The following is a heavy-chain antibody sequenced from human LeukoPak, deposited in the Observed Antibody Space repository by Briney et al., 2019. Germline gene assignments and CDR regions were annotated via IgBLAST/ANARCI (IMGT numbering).Heavy chain of an antibody. CDR2: IKEDGSGK. J-gene: IGHJ4*02. CDR1: GFTFNGHW. D-gene: IGHD1-1*01. CDR3: AGGGKLEEVPFAY. Sequence: QSGGSLRLSCAASGFTFNGHWMTWVRQAPGKGLEWVANIKEDGSGKYYVDSVKGRFTISRDNAKNSLYLQMNSLRAEDTAVYYCAGGGKLEEVPFAYWGQGTLVTVSS. V-gene: IGHV3-7*03.